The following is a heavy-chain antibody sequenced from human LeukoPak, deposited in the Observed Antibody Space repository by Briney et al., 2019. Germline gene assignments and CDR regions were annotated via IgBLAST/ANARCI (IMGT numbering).Heavy chain of an antibody. V-gene: IGHV1-24*01. D-gene: IGHD3-22*01. CDR3: ARDRHKYNYDGSGYPPY. CDR2: FDPEDGET. Sequence: ASVKVSCKVSGYTLTELSMHWVRQAPGKGLEWMGGFDPEDGETIYAQKFQGRVTMTEDTSTDTAYMELSSLRAEDTAVYYCARDRHKYNYDGSGYPPYWGQGTLVTVSS. J-gene: IGHJ4*02. CDR1: GYTLTELS.